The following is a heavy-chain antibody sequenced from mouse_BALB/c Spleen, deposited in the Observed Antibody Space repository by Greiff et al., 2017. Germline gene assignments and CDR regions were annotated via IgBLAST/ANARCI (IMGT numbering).Heavy chain of an antibody. D-gene: IGHD2-4*01. V-gene: IGHV1-9*01. CDR2: ILPGSGST. Sequence: QVQLQQSGAELMKPGASVKISCKATGYTFSSYWIEWVKQRPGHGLEWIGEILPGSGSTNYNEKFKGKATFTADTSSNTAYMQLSSLTSEDSAVYYCARRGITTNWFAYWGQGTLVTVS. CDR3: ARRGITTNWFAY. J-gene: IGHJ3*01. CDR1: GYTFSSYW.